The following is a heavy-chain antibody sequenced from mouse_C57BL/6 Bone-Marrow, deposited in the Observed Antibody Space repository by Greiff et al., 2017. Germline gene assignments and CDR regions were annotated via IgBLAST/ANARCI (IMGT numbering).Heavy chain of an antibody. J-gene: IGHJ2*01. CDR3: ARGYDYGTNCFDY. Sequence: VQLQQSGAELARPGASVKLSCKASGYTFTSYGISWVKQRTGQGLEWIGEIYPRSGNTYYNEKFKGKATLTADKSSSTAYMELRSLTSEDSAVYFCARGYDYGTNCFDYWGQGTILTVSS. CDR1: GYTFTSYG. D-gene: IGHD1-1*01. V-gene: IGHV1-81*01. CDR2: IYPRSGNT.